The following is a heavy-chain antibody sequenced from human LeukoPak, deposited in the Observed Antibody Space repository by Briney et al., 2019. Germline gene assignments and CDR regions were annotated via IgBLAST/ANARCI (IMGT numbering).Heavy chain of an antibody. CDR2: INPNSGGT. V-gene: IGHV1-2*02. Sequence: ASVKVSCKASGYTFTGYYMHWVRQAPGQGLEWMGWINPNSGGTNYAQKCQGRVTMTRDTSISTAYMELSRLRSDDTAVYYCARSGVGYYYYGMDVWGQGTTVTVSS. CDR1: GYTFTGYY. CDR3: ARSGVGYYYYGMDV. J-gene: IGHJ6*02.